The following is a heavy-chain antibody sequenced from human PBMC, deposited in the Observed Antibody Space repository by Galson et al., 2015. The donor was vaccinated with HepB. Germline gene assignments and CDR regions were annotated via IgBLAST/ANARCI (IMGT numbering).Heavy chain of an antibody. Sequence: SLRLSCATSGFTFTRYRMNWVRQAPGKGLEWVSYIDRSGSNIFYADSVKGRFTISRDNAKNSLYLQMNSLRAEDTAVYYCARDHYYDDSGSSGFDAFDIWGQGTMVTVSS. CDR1: GFTFTRYR. CDR3: ARDHYYDDSGSSGFDAFDI. CDR2: IDRSGSNI. V-gene: IGHV3-48*01. D-gene: IGHD3-22*01. J-gene: IGHJ3*02.